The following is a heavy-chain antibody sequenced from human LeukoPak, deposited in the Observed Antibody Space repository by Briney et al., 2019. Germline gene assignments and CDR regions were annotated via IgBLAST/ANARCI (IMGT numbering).Heavy chain of an antibody. CDR1: GFTFSSYW. J-gene: IGHJ4*02. CDR2: IKKDGSPN. Sequence: PGGSLRLSCAASGFTFSSYWMSWVRQAPGKGLEWVANIKKDGSPNYYVDSVKGRFTISKDNARNSLYLQMSSLRAEDTAVYYCATEHYGSLAGWGQGTLVTVSS. V-gene: IGHV3-7*01. CDR3: ATEHYGSLAG. D-gene: IGHD2-15*01.